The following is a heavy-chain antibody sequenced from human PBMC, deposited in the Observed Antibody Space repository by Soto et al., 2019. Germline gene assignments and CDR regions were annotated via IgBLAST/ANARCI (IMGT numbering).Heavy chain of an antibody. CDR1: GFSLSTGGVG. CDR3: THSPFYGDRFDY. Sequence: QITLKESGPTLVKPTQTLTLTCTFSGFSLSTGGVGVGWIRQPPGKALEWLALIYWDDDKRYSPSLKSRLTIXKXXSKNQVVLTMTNMDPVDTATYYCTHSPFYGDRFDYWGQGTLVTVSS. CDR2: IYWDDDK. V-gene: IGHV2-5*02. J-gene: IGHJ4*02. D-gene: IGHD4-17*01.